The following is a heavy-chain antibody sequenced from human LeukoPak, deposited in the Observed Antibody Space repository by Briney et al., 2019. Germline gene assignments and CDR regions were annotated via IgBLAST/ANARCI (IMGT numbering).Heavy chain of an antibody. Sequence: GGSLRLSCAASGFTFTNYGMHWVRQAPGKGLEWVAFIRYEGSNKYYADSVKGRFTISRDNSKNTLYLQMNSLRAEDTAVYYCAKDIGNWNYFDYWGQGTLVTVSS. D-gene: IGHD1-20*01. J-gene: IGHJ4*02. CDR2: IRYEGSNK. CDR1: GFTFTNYG. V-gene: IGHV3-30*02. CDR3: AKDIGNWNYFDY.